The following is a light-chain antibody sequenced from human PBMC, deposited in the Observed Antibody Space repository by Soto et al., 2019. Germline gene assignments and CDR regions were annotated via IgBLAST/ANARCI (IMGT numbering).Light chain of an antibody. J-gene: IGKJ3*01. V-gene: IGKV3-20*01. CDR3: QQYGISPMFT. CDR2: GSS. CDR1: QTVDSTY. Sequence: EVVLTQSPGTLSLSPGERATLSCRASQTVDSTYLAWYQHKPGQAPRLLIYGSSIRATGVPDRFSGSGYHTDFTLTITRLEPEDSAVYYCQQYGISPMFTFGPGTKVHIK.